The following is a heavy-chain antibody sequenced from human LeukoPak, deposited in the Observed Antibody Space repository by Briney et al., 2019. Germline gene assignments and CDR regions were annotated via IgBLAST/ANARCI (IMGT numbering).Heavy chain of an antibody. Sequence: SETLSLTCTVAGGSISSCYWSWIRQPPGKGLEWIGYIYYSGSTNYNPSLKSRVIISVDTTKNQFSLKLSSVTAADAAVYYCARLRARISSGWFSFDYWGQGTLVTVSS. CDR2: IYYSGST. CDR1: GGSISSCY. CDR3: ARLRARISSGWFSFDY. D-gene: IGHD6-19*01. V-gene: IGHV4-59*08. J-gene: IGHJ4*02.